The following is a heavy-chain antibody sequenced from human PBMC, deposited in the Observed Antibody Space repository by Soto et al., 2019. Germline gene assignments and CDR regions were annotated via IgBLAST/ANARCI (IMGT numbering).Heavy chain of an antibody. V-gene: IGHV1-69*13. CDR1: GGSFSNYA. Sequence: SVKVSCKASGGSFSNYAIIWVRQAPGQGLEWVGGTIPIFGTSDYAQKFRGRVTITADASTSTAYMELSSLRSEDTAVYYCARGQTYYYDSSGYYRGVKDAFHIWAQGTMVTVSS. CDR2: TIPIFGTS. D-gene: IGHD3-22*01. CDR3: ARGQTYYYDSSGYYRGVKDAFHI. J-gene: IGHJ3*02.